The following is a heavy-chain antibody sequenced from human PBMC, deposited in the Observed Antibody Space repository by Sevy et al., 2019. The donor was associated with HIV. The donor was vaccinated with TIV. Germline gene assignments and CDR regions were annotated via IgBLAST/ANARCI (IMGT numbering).Heavy chain of an antibody. Sequence: GGSLRLSCAASGFTFSSYGMHWVRQAPGKGLEWVAFIRYDGSNKYYADSVKGRFTISRDNSKNTLYLQMNSLRAEDTAVYYCAKDLRFLEWLLYNWDQGTLVTVSS. CDR2: IRYDGSNK. CDR1: GFTFSSYG. V-gene: IGHV3-30*02. D-gene: IGHD3-3*01. J-gene: IGHJ4*02. CDR3: AKDLRFLEWLLYN.